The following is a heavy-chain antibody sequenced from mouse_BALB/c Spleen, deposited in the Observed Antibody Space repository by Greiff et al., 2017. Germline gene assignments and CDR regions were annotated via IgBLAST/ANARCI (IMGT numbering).Heavy chain of an antibody. CDR2: ISSGGST. J-gene: IGHJ1*01. CDR1: GFTFSSYA. V-gene: IGHV5-6-5*01. CDR3: AREGVPGWYFDV. Sequence: DVQLVESGGGLVKPGGSLKLSCAASGFTFSSYAMSWVRQTPEKRLEWVASISSGGSTYYPDSVKGRFTISRDNARNILYLQMSSLRSEDTAMYYCAREGVPGWYFDVWGAGTTVTVSS.